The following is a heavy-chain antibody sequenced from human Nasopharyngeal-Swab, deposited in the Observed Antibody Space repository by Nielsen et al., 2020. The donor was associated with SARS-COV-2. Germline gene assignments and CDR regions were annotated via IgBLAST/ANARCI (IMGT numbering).Heavy chain of an antibody. CDR3: ARDTGYCSVGSCYLSHFDY. D-gene: IGHD2-15*01. CDR1: GFTFSSYE. V-gene: IGHV3-48*03. J-gene: IGHJ4*02. Sequence: GESLKISCAASGFTFSSYEMNWVRQAPGKGLEWVSYISSSGSTIYYADSVKGRFTISSDNAKNSLYLQMNSLRAEDTAVYYCARDTGYCSVGSCYLSHFDYWGQGTLVTVSS. CDR2: ISSSGSTI.